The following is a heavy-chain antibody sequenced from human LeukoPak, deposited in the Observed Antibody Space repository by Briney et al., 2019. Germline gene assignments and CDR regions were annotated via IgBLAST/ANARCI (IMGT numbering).Heavy chain of an antibody. Sequence: GGSLRLSCAASGFTFDDYAMHWVRQAPGKGLEWVSGISWNSGSIGYADSVKGRFTISRDNSKNTLYLQMNSLRAEDTAVYYCARRSGSPWGQGTLVTVSS. J-gene: IGHJ5*02. CDR3: ARRSGSP. CDR1: GFTFDDYA. CDR2: ISWNSGSI. D-gene: IGHD3-22*01. V-gene: IGHV3-9*01.